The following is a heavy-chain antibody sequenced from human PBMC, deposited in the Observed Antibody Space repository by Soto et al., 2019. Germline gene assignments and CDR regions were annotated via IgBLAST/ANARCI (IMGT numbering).Heavy chain of an antibody. Sequence: QVQLQESGPGLVKPSGTLSLTCAVSGGSISSSNWWSWVRQPPGKGLEWIGEIYHSGSTNYNPSLKSRVTIAIDRSKHQCSLNLNSVNAADTAVYYCARGGDGYSSFFDYWGQETLVTVSS. CDR2: IYHSGST. CDR1: GGSISSSNW. V-gene: IGHV4-4*02. J-gene: IGHJ4*02. D-gene: IGHD4-4*01. CDR3: ARGGDGYSSFFDY.